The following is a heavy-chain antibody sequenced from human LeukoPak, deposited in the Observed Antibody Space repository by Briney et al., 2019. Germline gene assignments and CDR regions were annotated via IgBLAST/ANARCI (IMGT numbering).Heavy chain of an antibody. Sequence: SETLSLTCTVSGGSVSSGSFYWNWIRQPPGKGLEWIGYIYNSGHTNYNPSLKSRVTISEDTSKNQLSLKLSSVTAADTAVYYCARAAVTTSRYFQHWGQGTLVTVSS. CDR3: ARAAVTTSRYFQH. CDR1: GGSVSSGSFY. J-gene: IGHJ1*01. D-gene: IGHD4-17*01. V-gene: IGHV4-61*01. CDR2: IYNSGHT.